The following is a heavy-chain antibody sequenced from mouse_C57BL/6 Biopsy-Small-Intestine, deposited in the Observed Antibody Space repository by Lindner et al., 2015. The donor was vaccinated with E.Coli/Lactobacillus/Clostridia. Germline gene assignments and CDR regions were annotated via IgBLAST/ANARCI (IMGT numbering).Heavy chain of an antibody. D-gene: IGHD1-1*01. CDR1: GYAFSSSW. CDR2: IYPGDGDT. J-gene: IGHJ1*03. CDR3: ARRAVLLRSLYWYFDV. Sequence: VQLQESGPELVKPGASVKISCKASGYAFSSSWMNWVKQRPGKGLEWIGRIYPGDGDTNYNGKFKGKATLTADKSSSTAYMQLSSLTSEDSAVYFCARRAVLLRSLYWYFDVWGTGTTVTVSS. V-gene: IGHV1-82*01.